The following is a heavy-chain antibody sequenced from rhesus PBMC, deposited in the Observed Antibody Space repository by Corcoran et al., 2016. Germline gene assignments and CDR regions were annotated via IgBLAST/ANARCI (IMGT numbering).Heavy chain of an antibody. CDR1: GGSFSSYW. Sequence: QVHLQESGPGLVKPSETLSLICAVSGGSFSSYWWSWIRQPPGKALEWLALIYWDDEKRYSTSMKSRLTNSKETSKNLVVLTMTNMDPVDTATYYCARALWNIWTVYYTYYFDYWGQGVLVTVSS. V-gene: IGHV2-174*01. D-gene: IGHD3-3*01. CDR3: ARALWNIWTVYYTYYFDY. J-gene: IGHJ4*01. CDR2: IYWDDEK.